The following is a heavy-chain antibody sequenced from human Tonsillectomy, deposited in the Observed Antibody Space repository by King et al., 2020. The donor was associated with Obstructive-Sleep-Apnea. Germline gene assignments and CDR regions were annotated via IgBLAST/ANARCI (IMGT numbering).Heavy chain of an antibody. CDR3: ARDYAHDYGDHFDY. V-gene: IGHV4-31*11. D-gene: IGHD4-17*01. CDR1: GGSISSGGHY. Sequence: QLQESGPGLVKPSQTLSLTCAVSGGSISSGGHYWNWIRQHPGKGLEWIGYIFYNGNTFYNPSLRSRVTISVDTSKNQFSLKLTSVTAADTAVYYCARDYAHDYGDHFDYWGQGTLVTGSS. CDR2: IFYNGNT. J-gene: IGHJ4*02.